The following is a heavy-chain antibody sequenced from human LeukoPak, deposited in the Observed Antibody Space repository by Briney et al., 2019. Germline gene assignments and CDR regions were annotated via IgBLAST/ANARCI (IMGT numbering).Heavy chain of an antibody. CDR1: GGTFSSYA. D-gene: IGHD3-22*01. J-gene: IGHJ4*02. Sequence: SVKVSCKASGGTFSSYAISWVRQAPGQGLEWMGGIIPIFGTANYAQKFQGRVTITADESTSTAYMELSSLRSEDTAVYYCAGKHDSSGYTLGGWGQGTLVTVSS. CDR3: AGKHDSSGYTLGG. CDR2: IIPIFGTA. V-gene: IGHV1-69*13.